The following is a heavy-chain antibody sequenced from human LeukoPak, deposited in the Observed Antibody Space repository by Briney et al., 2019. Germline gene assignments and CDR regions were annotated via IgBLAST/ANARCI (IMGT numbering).Heavy chain of an antibody. CDR2: ISSSGSTI. V-gene: IGHV3-11*04. CDR3: ARTLIEYSVSSCYFDY. CDR1: GFTFSDYY. J-gene: IGHJ4*02. Sequence: GGSLRLSCAASGFTFSDYYMSWIRQAPGKGLEWVSYISSSGSTIYYADSVKGRFTISRDNAKNSLYLQMNSLRAEDTAVYYCARTLIEYSVSSCYFDYWGQGTLVTVSS. D-gene: IGHD6-6*01.